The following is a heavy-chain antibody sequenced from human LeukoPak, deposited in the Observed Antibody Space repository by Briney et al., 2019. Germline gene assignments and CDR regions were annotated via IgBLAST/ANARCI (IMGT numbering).Heavy chain of an antibody. V-gene: IGHV3-21*01. Sequence: PGGSLRLSCAASGFNFNTETMNWVRQAPGNGLEWLSSIDSSSSSKFYAHSVRGRFIISRDNARKSLYLQMNSVTAEDTAVYFCLRGDRRDFWGQGTLLVVSS. J-gene: IGHJ4*02. CDR3: LRGDRRDF. CDR2: IDSSSSSK. CDR1: GFNFNTET. D-gene: IGHD2-21*02.